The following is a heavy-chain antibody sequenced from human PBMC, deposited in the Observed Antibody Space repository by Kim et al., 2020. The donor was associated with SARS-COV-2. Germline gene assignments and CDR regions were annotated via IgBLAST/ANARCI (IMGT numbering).Heavy chain of an antibody. CDR1: GFTLSDYR. CDR2: IKEDGSDE. V-gene: IGHV3-7*01. J-gene: IGHJ3*02. Sequence: GGSLRLSCAASGFTLSDYRLTWVRQAPGKGLEWVATIKEDGSDEYYVDSVKGRFTISRDNAKKSLYLQLNSLRVEETAMYYCAVAGAGDFDIWGQGTAVTVSS. D-gene: IGHD6-19*01. CDR3: AVAGAGDFDI.